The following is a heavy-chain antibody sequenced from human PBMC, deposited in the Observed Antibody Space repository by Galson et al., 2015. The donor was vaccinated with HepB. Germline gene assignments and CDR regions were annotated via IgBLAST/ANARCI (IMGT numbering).Heavy chain of an antibody. D-gene: IGHD3-16*01. V-gene: IGHV3-48*04. CDR1: GFTFNSYS. CDR2: ISSSSTTI. CDR3: ARERGSIFSQLYYFDY. J-gene: IGHJ4*02. Sequence: SLRLSCAASGFTFNSYSMNWVRQAPGKGLEWLSYISSSSTTIYYADSVKGRFTISRDNAKSSLYLQMNSLRAEDTAVYYCARERGSIFSQLYYFDYWGQGALVTVSS.